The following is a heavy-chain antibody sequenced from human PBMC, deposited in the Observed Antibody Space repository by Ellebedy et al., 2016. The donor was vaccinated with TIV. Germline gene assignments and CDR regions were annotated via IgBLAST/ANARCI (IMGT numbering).Heavy chain of an antibody. CDR2: ISDDGSNR. CDR3: AKGMRNRAVAGPFDY. Sequence: GESLKISCAASGFTFSGYGMHWVRQAPGKGLEWVAVISDDGSNRYYADSVKGRFTISRDNSKNTLYLQMNSLRAEDTAVYYCAKGMRNRAVAGPFDYWGQGTLVTVSS. CDR1: GFTFSGYG. D-gene: IGHD6-19*01. V-gene: IGHV3-30*18. J-gene: IGHJ4*02.